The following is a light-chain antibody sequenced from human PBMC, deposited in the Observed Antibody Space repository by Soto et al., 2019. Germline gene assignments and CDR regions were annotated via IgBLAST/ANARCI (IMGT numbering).Light chain of an antibody. CDR2: EVS. CDR3: SSYTSSSTFYV. J-gene: IGLJ1*01. Sequence: QSALTQPASVSGSPGQSITISCTGTSSDVGGYNYVSWYQQHPGKAPTLMIYEVSSRPSGVSNRFSGSKSGNTAYLTISGLQAEDEADYYCSSYTSSSTFYVFGTGTKLTVL. V-gene: IGLV2-14*03. CDR1: SSDVGGYNY.